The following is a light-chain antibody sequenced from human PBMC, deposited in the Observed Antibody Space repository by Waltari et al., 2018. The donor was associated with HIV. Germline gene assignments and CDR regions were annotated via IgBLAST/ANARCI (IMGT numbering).Light chain of an antibody. Sequence: QSVLTQPPSASGTPGQRVTISCSGGSFNIGSTYVYWYQQFPGTAPRLLIYRNTRRPSGVPGRFSGSKSATSAALAISGRRAEDEADYFWSAWDDSGSGRVCGGGTKLTVL. CDR1: SFNIGSTY. J-gene: IGLJ3*02. CDR3: SAWDDSGSGRV. V-gene: IGLV1-47*01. CDR2: RNT.